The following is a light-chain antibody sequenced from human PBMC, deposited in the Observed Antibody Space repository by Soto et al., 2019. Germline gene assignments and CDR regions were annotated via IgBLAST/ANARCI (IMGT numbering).Light chain of an antibody. Sequence: QSALTQPASVSGSPGQSITISCTGTSSDVGGYNYVSWYHHHPGKAPKLMIYDVSVRASGVSNRFSGSKSGNTASLTISGLQAAEKAPFSCSPYPGGSTLYVFGTGTKLTVL. J-gene: IGLJ1*01. V-gene: IGLV2-14*03. CDR1: SSDVGGYNY. CDR3: SPYPGGSTLYV. CDR2: DVS.